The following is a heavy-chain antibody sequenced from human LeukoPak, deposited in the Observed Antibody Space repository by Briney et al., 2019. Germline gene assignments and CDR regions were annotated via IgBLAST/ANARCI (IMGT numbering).Heavy chain of an antibody. J-gene: IGHJ4*02. V-gene: IGHV4-61*08. CDR1: GGSISSGGYY. Sequence: SQTLSLTCTVSGGSISSGGYYWSWIRQHPGKGLEWIGYIYASGNTNYNPSLKSRVTISVDTSKNQFSLTLSSVTAAETAVYYCARDPPVAGTSWGQGTLVTVSS. D-gene: IGHD6-19*01. CDR2: IYASGNT. CDR3: ARDPPVAGTS.